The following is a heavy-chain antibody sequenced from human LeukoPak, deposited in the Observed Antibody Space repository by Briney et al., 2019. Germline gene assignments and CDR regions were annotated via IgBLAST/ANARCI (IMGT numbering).Heavy chain of an antibody. V-gene: IGHV1-69*04. J-gene: IGHJ4*02. CDR1: GGTFSSYA. CDR3: ATGLDYGDYARTHYFDY. CDR2: IIPILGIA. Sequence: ASVKVSCKASGGTFSSYAISWVRQAPGQGLEWMGRIIPILGIANYAQKFQGRVTITADKSTSTAYMELSSLRSEDTAVYYCATGLDYGDYARTHYFDYWGQGTLVTVSS. D-gene: IGHD4-17*01.